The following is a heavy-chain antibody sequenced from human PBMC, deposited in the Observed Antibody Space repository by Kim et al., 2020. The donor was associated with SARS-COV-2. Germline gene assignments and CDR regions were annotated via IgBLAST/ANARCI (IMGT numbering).Heavy chain of an antibody. CDR3: ARDLVVEAGYCSGGSCGDPYYYYGMDV. D-gene: IGHD2-15*01. Sequence: ASVKVSCKASGYTFTSYAMNWVRQAPGQGLEWMGWINTNTGNPTYAQGFTGRFVFSLDTSVSTAYLQISSLKAEDTAVYYCARDLVVEAGYCSGGSCGDPYYYYGMDVWGQGTTVTVSS. CDR1: GYTFTSYA. CDR2: INTNTGNP. V-gene: IGHV7-4-1*02. J-gene: IGHJ6*02.